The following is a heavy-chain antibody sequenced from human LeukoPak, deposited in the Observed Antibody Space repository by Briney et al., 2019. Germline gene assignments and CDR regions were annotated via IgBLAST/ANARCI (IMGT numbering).Heavy chain of an antibody. CDR3: ASKPDLADPPDY. V-gene: IGHV4-39*07. CDR2: IYYSGST. Sequence: SETLSLTCTVSGGSISSYYWSWIRQPPGKGLEWIGSIYYSGSTYYNPSLKSRVTISVDTSKNQFSLKLSSVTAADTAVYYCASKPDLADPPDYWGQGTLVTVSS. J-gene: IGHJ4*02. D-gene: IGHD6-13*01. CDR1: GGSISSYY.